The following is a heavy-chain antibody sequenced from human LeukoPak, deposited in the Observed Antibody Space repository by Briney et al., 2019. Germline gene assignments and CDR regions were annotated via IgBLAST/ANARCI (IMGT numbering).Heavy chain of an antibody. D-gene: IGHD3-10*02. CDR2: ISSSGSTI. CDR3: AELGITMIGGV. V-gene: IGHV3-11*04. CDR1: GFSVSTNY. Sequence: PGGSLRLSCAASGFSVSTNYMIWVRQAPGKGLEWVSYISSSGSTIYYADSVKGRFTISRDNAKNSLYLQMNSLRAEDTAVYYCAELGITMIGGVWGKGTTVTISS. J-gene: IGHJ6*04.